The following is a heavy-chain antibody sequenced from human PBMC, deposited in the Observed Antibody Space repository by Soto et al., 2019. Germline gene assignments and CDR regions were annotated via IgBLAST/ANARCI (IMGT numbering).Heavy chain of an antibody. Sequence: EVQLVESGGGLVQPGGSLRISCTVSGFSFSSYWMSWVRQAPGKGLEWVASIKQDESEKYYVDSVKGRFTISRDNVGDSLLLQMNSLSADDTDVYFCVRDVAVDYVWWGQGTGVTVSS. CDR1: GFSFSSYW. CDR2: IKQDESEK. D-gene: IGHD3-16*01. J-gene: IGHJ4*02. V-gene: IGHV3-7*01. CDR3: VRDVAVDYVW.